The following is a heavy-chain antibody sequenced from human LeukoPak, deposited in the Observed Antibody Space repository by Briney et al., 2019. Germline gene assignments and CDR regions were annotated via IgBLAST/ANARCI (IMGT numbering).Heavy chain of an antibody. J-gene: IGHJ4*02. D-gene: IGHD3-10*01. V-gene: IGHV3-7*01. CDR1: GFTFRSYW. Sequence: GGSLRLSCAASGFTFRSYWMSWVRQAPGKGLEWVANINQDGSDKYYVDSVKGRFTISRDNAKNSLYLQMTSLRAEDTAVYYCARVLYGSGSCYSPDYWGQGTLVTVSS. CDR2: INQDGSDK. CDR3: ARVLYGSGSCYSPDY.